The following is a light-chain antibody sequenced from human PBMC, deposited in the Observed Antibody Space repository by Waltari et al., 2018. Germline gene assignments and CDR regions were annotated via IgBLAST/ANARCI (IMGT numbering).Light chain of an antibody. Sequence: WYQQRPDNAPRLIIYEATKWPSGVSNRFSGSKSGNTASLTISGLQAEDEADYYCSSYTSISTFVFGSGTKVTVL. V-gene: IGLV2-14*02. J-gene: IGLJ1*01. CDR3: SSYTSISTFV. CDR2: EAT.